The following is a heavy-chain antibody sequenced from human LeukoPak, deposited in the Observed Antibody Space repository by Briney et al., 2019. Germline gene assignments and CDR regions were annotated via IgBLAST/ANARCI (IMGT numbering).Heavy chain of an antibody. D-gene: IGHD4-17*01. CDR2: IYYSGST. Sequence: SETLSLTCTVSGGSISSYYWSWIRQPPGKGLEWIGYIYYSGSTNYNPSLKSRVTISVDTSKSQFTLKLSSVTAADTAVYYCARGVNYGDHYFDYWGQGTLVTVSS. V-gene: IGHV4-59*01. CDR1: GGSISSYY. CDR3: ARGVNYGDHYFDY. J-gene: IGHJ4*02.